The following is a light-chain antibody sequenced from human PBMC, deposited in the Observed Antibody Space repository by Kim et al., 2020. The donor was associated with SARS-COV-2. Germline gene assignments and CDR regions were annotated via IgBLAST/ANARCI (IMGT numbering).Light chain of an antibody. Sequence: QSALTQPASVSGSPGQSITISCTGTSSDVGSYNLVSWYQQHPGKAPKLMIYEVSKRPSGVSYRFSGSKSGNTASLTISGLQAEDEADYYCCSSVGSYTLFFGGGTQLTVL. J-gene: IGLJ2*01. CDR3: CSSVGSYTLF. CDR1: SSDVGSYNL. CDR2: EVS. V-gene: IGLV2-23*02.